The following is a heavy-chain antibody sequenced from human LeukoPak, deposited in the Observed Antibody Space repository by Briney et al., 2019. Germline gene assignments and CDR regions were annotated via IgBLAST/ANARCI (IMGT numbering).Heavy chain of an antibody. CDR3: ARGPGYSSGWYVSY. Sequence: PSETLSLTCAVYGGSFSGYYWSWIRQPPGKGLEWIGEINHSGSTNYNPSLKSRVTISVDTSKNQFSLKLSSVTAADTAVYYCARGPGYSSGWYVSYWGQGTLVTVSS. CDR1: GGSFSGYY. D-gene: IGHD6-19*01. V-gene: IGHV4-34*01. J-gene: IGHJ4*02. CDR2: INHSGST.